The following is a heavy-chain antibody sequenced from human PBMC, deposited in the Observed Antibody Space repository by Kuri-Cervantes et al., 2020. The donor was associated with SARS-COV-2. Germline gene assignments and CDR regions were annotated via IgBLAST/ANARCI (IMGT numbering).Heavy chain of an antibody. V-gene: IGHV3-66*01. CDR3: ARESTSEPLHHFHGLDV. CDR2: IFSSGAT. CDR1: GFTVSSTS. D-gene: IGHD1-14*01. J-gene: IGHJ6*02. Sequence: LSLTCAAFGFTVSSTSMTWVRQAPGKGLESVSIIFSSGATFYADSVKDRFTVSTDRSKNTLYLQMNSLRIEDTAVYYCARESTSEPLHHFHGLDVWGQGSTVTVSS.